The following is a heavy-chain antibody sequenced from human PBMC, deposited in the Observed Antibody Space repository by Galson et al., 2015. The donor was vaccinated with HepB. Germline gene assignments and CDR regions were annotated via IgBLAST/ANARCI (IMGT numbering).Heavy chain of an antibody. Sequence: SLRLSCAASGFTFSSYAMSWVRQAPGKGLEWVSAISGSGGSTYYADSVRGRFTISRENSKNTLYLQMNSLRAEDTAVYYCAKADSGSYQFDYWGQGTLVTVSS. J-gene: IGHJ4*02. CDR3: AKADSGSYQFDY. V-gene: IGHV3-23*01. D-gene: IGHD1-26*01. CDR2: ISGSGGST. CDR1: GFTFSSYA.